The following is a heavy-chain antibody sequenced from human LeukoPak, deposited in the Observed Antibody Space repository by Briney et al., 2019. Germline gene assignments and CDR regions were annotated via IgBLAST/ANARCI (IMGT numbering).Heavy chain of an antibody. D-gene: IGHD4-17*01. V-gene: IGHV3-21*01. J-gene: IGHJ3*02. Sequence: PGGSLRLSCAASGFTFSSYAMSWVRQAPGKGLEWVSSISSSSSYIYYADSVKGRFTISRDNAKNSLYLQMNSLRAEDTAVYYCARAGHYGDYATPDAFDIWGQGTMVTVSS. CDR2: ISSSSSYI. CDR1: GFTFSSYA. CDR3: ARAGHYGDYATPDAFDI.